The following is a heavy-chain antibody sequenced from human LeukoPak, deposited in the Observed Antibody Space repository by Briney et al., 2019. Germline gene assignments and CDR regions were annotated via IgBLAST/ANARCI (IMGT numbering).Heavy chain of an antibody. CDR1: GGTFSSYT. J-gene: IGHJ4*02. CDR2: IIPILGIA. CDR3: ARESLTIFGVVIMDY. D-gene: IGHD3-3*01. V-gene: IGHV1-69*04. Sequence: SVKVPCKASGGTFSSYTISWVRQAPGQGLEWMGRIIPILGIANYAQKFQGRVTITADKSTSTAYMELSSLRSEDTAVYYCARESLTIFGVVIMDYWGQGTLVTVSS.